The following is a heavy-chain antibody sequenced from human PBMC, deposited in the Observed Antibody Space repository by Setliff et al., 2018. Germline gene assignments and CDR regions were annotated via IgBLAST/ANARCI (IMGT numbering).Heavy chain of an antibody. CDR2: ISGSGGST. Sequence: ETLSLTCAVSGGSISSSSYYWGWIRQAPGKGLEWVSAISGSGGSTYYADSVKGRFTISRDNSKNTLYLQMNSLRAEDTAVYYCARDGGEYWGQGTLVTVSS. CDR1: GGSISSSSYY. V-gene: IGHV3-23*01. J-gene: IGHJ4*02. D-gene: IGHD3-16*01. CDR3: ARDGGEY.